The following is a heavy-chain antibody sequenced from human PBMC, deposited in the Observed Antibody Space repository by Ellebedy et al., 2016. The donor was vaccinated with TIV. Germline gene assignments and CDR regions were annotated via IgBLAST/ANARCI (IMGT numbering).Heavy chain of an antibody. V-gene: IGHV3-74*01. D-gene: IGHD5-12*01. J-gene: IGHJ4*02. CDR2: IYNDGSIT. CDR1: GFTFSSYW. CDR3: ARSVDIMAPFDH. Sequence: GESLKISCAASGFTFSSYWMHWVRQAPGKGLVWVSRIYNDGSITSYVDSVEGRFTISRDNAKNTLYLQMNSLTAEDTAVYYCARSVDIMAPFDHWGQGALVAVSS.